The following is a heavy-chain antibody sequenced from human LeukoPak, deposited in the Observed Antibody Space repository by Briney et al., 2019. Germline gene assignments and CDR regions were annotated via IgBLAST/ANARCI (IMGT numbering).Heavy chain of an antibody. Sequence: SETLSLTCTVSGGSISSYYWSWIRQPPGKGLEWIGYIYYSGSTNYNPSLKSRVTISVDTSKNQFSLKLSSVTAADTAVYYCARVRPANPVDHAFDIWGQGKMVTVSS. CDR2: IYYSGST. D-gene: IGHD2-2*01. J-gene: IGHJ3*02. V-gene: IGHV4-59*01. CDR1: GGSISSYY. CDR3: ARVRPANPVDHAFDI.